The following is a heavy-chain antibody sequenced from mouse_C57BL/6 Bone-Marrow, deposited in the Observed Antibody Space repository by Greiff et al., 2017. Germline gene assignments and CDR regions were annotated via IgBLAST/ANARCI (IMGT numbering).Heavy chain of an antibody. D-gene: IGHD3-2*02. CDR3: ASEGAQATPFAY. CDR1: GYTFTSYW. Sequence: QVQLQQPGAELVKPGASVKLSCKASGYTFTSYWMHWVKQRPGQGLEWIGMIHPNSGSTNYNEKFKSKATLTVDESSSTAYMQLSSLTSEDSAVYYCASEGAQATPFAYWGQGTLVTVSA. J-gene: IGHJ3*01. CDR2: IHPNSGST. V-gene: IGHV1-64*01.